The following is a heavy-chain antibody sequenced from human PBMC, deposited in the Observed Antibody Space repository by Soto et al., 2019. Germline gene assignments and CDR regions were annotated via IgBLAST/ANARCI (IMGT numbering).Heavy chain of an antibody. J-gene: IGHJ4*02. Sequence: QVQLQQWGAGLLKPSETLSLTCAVYGGSFSGYYWSWIRQSPGKGLEWIGEINRSGSTNYNPSLKSRVTISVDTSKNQFSLKLSSVTAADTAVYYCARGLSYSSSWYGYWGQGTLVTVSS. CDR1: GGSFSGYY. V-gene: IGHV4-34*01. CDR2: INRSGST. D-gene: IGHD6-13*01. CDR3: ARGLSYSSSWYGY.